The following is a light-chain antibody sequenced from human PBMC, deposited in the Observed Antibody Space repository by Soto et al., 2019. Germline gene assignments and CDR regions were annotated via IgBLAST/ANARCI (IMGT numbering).Light chain of an antibody. V-gene: IGLV2-14*01. CDR2: EVS. CDR3: SLYTTSSPHWV. CDR1: SSDVGGYNY. J-gene: IGLJ3*02. Sequence: QSALTQPASVSGSPGQSITISCTGTSSDVGGYNYVPWYQQHPGKAPKLMIYEVSNRPSGVSNRFSGSKSGNTASLTISGRQAEHEADYYCSLYTTSSPHWVFGGGTKLTVL.